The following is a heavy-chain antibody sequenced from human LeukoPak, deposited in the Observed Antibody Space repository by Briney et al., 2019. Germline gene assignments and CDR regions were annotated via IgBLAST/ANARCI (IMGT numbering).Heavy chain of an antibody. J-gene: IGHJ6*02. D-gene: IGHD3-10*01. CDR2: ISDSGGYT. CDR3: AKVPYSDYGSGRPPFMDV. Sequence: GGSLTLSCAASGFSFSNYAMSWVRQAPGKGLEWVSTISDSGGYTYYADSVKGRFTISRDNSKDTLYLHMSSLRAEDTAIRYCAKVPYSDYGSGRPPFMDVWGQGTTVAVSS. V-gene: IGHV3-23*01. CDR1: GFSFSNYA.